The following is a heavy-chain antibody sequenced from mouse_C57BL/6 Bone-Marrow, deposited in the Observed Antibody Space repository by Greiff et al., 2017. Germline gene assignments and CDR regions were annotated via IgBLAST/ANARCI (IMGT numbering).Heavy chain of an antibody. CDR3: ARDHYGYAMDY. D-gene: IGHD1-2*01. CDR1: GYTFTSYW. CDR2: IDPSDSYT. J-gene: IGHJ4*01. V-gene: IGHV1-69*01. Sequence: QVQLQQPGAELVMPGASVKLSCKASGYTFTSYWMHWVKQRPGQGLEWIGEIDPSDSYTNYNQKFKGKSTLTVDKSSSIAYMQLSSLTSEDSAVYYCARDHYGYAMDYWGQGTSVTVSS.